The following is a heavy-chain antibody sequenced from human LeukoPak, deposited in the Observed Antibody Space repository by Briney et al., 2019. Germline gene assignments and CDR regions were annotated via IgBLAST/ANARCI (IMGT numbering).Heavy chain of an antibody. D-gene: IGHD1-26*01. CDR3: ARDFHMVGAIGPKREPSYFDY. CDR1: GYTFISYG. Sequence: GASVKVSCKASGYTFISYGISWVRQAPGQGLEWMGWITAYNGNTNYAQKFQGRVTMTTDTSTSTAYMELRSLRSDDTAVYYCARDFHMVGAIGPKREPSYFDYWGPGTLVTVSS. J-gene: IGHJ4*02. V-gene: IGHV1-18*01. CDR2: ITAYNGNT.